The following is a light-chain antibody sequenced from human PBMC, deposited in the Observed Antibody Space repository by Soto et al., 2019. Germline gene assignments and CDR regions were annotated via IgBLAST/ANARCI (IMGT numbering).Light chain of an antibody. CDR2: EVS. J-gene: IGLJ1*01. V-gene: IGLV2-8*01. CDR3: SSDGDNINYV. Sequence: QSVLTQPPSASGSPGQSVTISCTGTSSEVGGYNYVSWYQQHPGKAPKLMIYEVSKRPSGVPDRFSGSKSGNTASLTVSGLQAEDEADYYCSSDGDNINYVCGTGTKVTGL. CDR1: SSEVGGYNY.